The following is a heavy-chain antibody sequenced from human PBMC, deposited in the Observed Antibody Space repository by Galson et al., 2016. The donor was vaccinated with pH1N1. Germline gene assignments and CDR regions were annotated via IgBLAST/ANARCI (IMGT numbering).Heavy chain of an antibody. J-gene: IGHJ4*02. Sequence: QSGAEVKEPGESLTISCKGSASSFTSYWISWVRQMPGKGLEWMGRINPRDSYTDYSPSFQGHVTISTDESISTAYLKWSTLKASDTAIYYCATGPSPDYWGQGTLAIVSS. CDR3: ATGPSPDY. CDR2: INPRDSYT. CDR1: ASSFTSYW. V-gene: IGHV5-10-1*01.